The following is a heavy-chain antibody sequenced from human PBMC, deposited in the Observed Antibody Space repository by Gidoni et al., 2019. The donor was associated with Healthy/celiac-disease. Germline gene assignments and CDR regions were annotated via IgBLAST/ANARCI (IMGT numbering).Heavy chain of an antibody. J-gene: IGHJ4*02. CDR1: GFPFDDYA. D-gene: IGHD6-13*01. Sequence: EVQLVESGGGLVQPGRSLRLSCAASGFPFDDYAMHWVRQAPGKGLEWVSGISWNSGSIGYADSVKGRFTISRDNAKNSLYLQMNSLRAEDTALYYCAKDPTTNQQLVFDYWGQGTLVTVSS. CDR2: ISWNSGSI. V-gene: IGHV3-9*01. CDR3: AKDPTTNQQLVFDY.